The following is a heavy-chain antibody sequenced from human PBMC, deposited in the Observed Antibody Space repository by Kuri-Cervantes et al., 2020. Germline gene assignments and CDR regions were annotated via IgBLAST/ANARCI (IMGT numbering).Heavy chain of an antibody. CDR3: GVWATTVA. J-gene: IGHJ4*02. CDR1: GFTFSSYA. V-gene: IGHV3-30-3*01. CDR2: ISYDGSNK. Sequence: GESLKISCAASGFTFSSYAMHWVRQAPGKGLEWVAVISYDGSNKYYADSVKGRFTISRDNSKNTLYLQMTSLRTDDTAVYYCGVWATTVAGGQGTLVTVSS. D-gene: IGHD6-19*01.